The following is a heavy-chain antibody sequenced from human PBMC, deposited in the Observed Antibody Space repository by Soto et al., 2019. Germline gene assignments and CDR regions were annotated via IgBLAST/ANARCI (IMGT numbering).Heavy chain of an antibody. Sequence: PSETLSLTCTVSGGSISSRSYYWGWIRQPPGKGLEWIGSIYYSGSTYYNPSLKSRVTISVDTSKNQFSLKLSSVTAADTAVYYCARDPGHRYSVSLWFDPWGQGTLVTVSS. J-gene: IGHJ5*02. CDR3: ARDPGHRYSVSLWFDP. CDR2: IYYSGST. V-gene: IGHV4-39*02. D-gene: IGHD2-15*01. CDR1: GGSISSRSYY.